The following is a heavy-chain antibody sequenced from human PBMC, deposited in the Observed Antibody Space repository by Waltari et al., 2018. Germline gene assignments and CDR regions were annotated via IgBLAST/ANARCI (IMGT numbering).Heavy chain of an antibody. CDR3: ARAHDYGDYQYYYGMDV. D-gene: IGHD4-17*01. CDR2: IIPIFGTA. Sequence: QVQLVQSGAEVKKPGSSVKVSCKASGGTFSSYAISWDRQAPGQGLEWMGGIIPIFGTANYAQKFQGRVTITTDESTSTAYMELSSLRSEDTAVYYCARAHDYGDYQYYYGMDVWGQGTTVTVSS. CDR1: GGTFSSYA. J-gene: IGHJ6*02. V-gene: IGHV1-69*05.